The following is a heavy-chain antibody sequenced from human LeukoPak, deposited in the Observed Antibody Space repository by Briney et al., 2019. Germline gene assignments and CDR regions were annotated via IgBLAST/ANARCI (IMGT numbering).Heavy chain of an antibody. CDR3: ARGSLWYDSSGYYDAFDI. J-gene: IGHJ3*02. CDR2: INPNSGGT. CDR1: GYTFTGYY. V-gene: IGHV1-2*02. Sequence: AASVKVSCKASGYTFTGYYMHWVRQAPGQGLEWMGWINPNSGGTNYAQKFQGRVTMTRDTSISTAYMELSRLRSDDTAVYYCARGSLWYDSSGYYDAFDIWGQGTMVTVSS. D-gene: IGHD3-22*01.